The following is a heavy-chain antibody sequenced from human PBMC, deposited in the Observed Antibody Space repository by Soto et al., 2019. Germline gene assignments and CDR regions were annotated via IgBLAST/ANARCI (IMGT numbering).Heavy chain of an antibody. CDR3: AAKGPLKYQRQTGKSNWFDP. CDR2: ISAYNGNT. Sequence: GCAVQVSCKASGYAFVIYGISWVRQAPGQGPAWMGWISAYNGNTNYAQNLQGAVPMTTDTSTDTAYMELSSLRPGDTAVYYCAAKGPLKYQRQTGKSNWFDPWGQGTVVTVSS. D-gene: IGHD2-2*01. V-gene: IGHV1-18*01. J-gene: IGHJ5*02. CDR1: GYAFVIYG.